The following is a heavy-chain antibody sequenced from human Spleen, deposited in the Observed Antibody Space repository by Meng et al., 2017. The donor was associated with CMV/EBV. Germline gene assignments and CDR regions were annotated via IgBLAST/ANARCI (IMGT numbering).Heavy chain of an antibody. CDR3: AKDLTGSGNWFDP. Sequence: ASVKVSCKASGYTFTGYYIHWVRQAPGQGLEWMGWINPNTGGTHYVQKFQGRVTMTRDTSITTAYMELSRLRSDDTAVYYCAKDLTGSGNWFDPWGQGTLVTVSS. CDR2: INPNTGGT. J-gene: IGHJ5*02. D-gene: IGHD7-27*01. V-gene: IGHV1-2*02. CDR1: GYTFTGYY.